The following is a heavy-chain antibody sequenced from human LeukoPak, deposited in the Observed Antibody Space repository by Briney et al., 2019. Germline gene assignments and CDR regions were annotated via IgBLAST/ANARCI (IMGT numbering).Heavy chain of an antibody. D-gene: IGHD3-10*01. Sequence: PGRSLRLSCAASGFTFSSYGMHWVRQAPGKGLEWVAVISYDGSNKYYADSVKGRFTISRDNAKNTLYLQMNSLRAEDTAVYYGAASAWDYWGQGTLVTVSS. V-gene: IGHV3-30*03. J-gene: IGHJ4*02. CDR3: AASAWDY. CDR2: ISYDGSNK. CDR1: GFTFSSYG.